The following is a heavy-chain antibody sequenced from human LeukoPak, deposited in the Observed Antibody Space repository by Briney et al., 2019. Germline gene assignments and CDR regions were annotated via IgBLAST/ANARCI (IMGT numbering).Heavy chain of an antibody. D-gene: IGHD6-13*01. V-gene: IGHV1-2*02. CDR3: ARGAVGRAAAWTVGPLDFDY. CDR1: GYTFTGYY. CDR2: INPNSGGT. J-gene: IGHJ4*02. Sequence: ASVGVSCKASGYTFTGYYMHWVRQAPGQGLEWMGWINPNSGGTNYAQKFQGRVTMTRDTSISTAYMELSRLRSDDTAVYYCARGAVGRAAAWTVGPLDFDYWGQGTLVTVSS.